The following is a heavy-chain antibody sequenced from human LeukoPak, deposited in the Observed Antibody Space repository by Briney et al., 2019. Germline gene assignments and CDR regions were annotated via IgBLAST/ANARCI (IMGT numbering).Heavy chain of an antibody. V-gene: IGHV3-20*04. J-gene: IGHJ4*02. CDR2: INWNGGST. D-gene: IGHD4-17*01. CDR3: AKDIGYGDYVGFDY. CDR1: GFTFDDYG. Sequence: GGSLRLSCAASGFTFDDYGTSWVRQAPGKGLEWVSGINWNGGSTGYADSVKGRFTISRDNAKNSLYLQMNSLRAEDTALYYCAKDIGYGDYVGFDYWGQGTLVTVSS.